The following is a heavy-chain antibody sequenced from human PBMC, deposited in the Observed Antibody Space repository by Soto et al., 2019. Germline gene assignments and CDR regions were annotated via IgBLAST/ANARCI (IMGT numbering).Heavy chain of an antibody. CDR3: ARSASGYSSSWYSENWFDP. CDR2: IYPGDSDT. Sequence: PGESLKISCKGSGYSFTSYWIGWVRQMPWKGLEWMGIIYPGDSDTRYSPSFQGQVTISADKSISTAYLQWSSLKASDTAMYYCARSASGYSSSWYSENWFDPWGQGTLVTVSS. D-gene: IGHD6-13*01. J-gene: IGHJ5*02. CDR1: GYSFTSYW. V-gene: IGHV5-51*01.